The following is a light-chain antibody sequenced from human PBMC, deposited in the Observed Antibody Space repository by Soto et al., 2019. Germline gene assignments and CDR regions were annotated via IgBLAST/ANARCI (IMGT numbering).Light chain of an antibody. CDR1: SSDVGGYNY. Sequence: SVLTQPASVSGSPGQSITISCTGTSSDVGGYNYVSWYQHHPGKAPKLMIHEVSDRPSGISNRFSGPTSGNTASLTISGLQSKDEADYYCSSDTSATTYVFGTGTKLTVL. V-gene: IGLV2-14*01. CDR3: SSDTSATTYV. CDR2: EVS. J-gene: IGLJ1*01.